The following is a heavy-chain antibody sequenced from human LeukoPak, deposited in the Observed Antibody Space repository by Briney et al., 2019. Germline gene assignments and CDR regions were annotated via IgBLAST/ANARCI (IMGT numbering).Heavy chain of an antibody. CDR2: IYYSGST. J-gene: IGHJ4*01. CDR1: GGSISSYH. CDR3: ARGVPEYYDFWSGYFSYFDY. Sequence: SVALSLTCTVSGGSISSYHWSWIRQPPGKGLEWIGYIYYSGSTNYNHSLKSRVTISVDTSKNQFSLKLTSVTAADTAVYYCARGVPEYYDFWSGYFSYFDYWGQGTLVT. V-gene: IGHV4-59*01. D-gene: IGHD3-3*01.